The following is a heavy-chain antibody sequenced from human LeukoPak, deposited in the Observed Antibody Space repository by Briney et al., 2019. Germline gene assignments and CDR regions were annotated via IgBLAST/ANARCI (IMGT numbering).Heavy chain of an antibody. CDR1: GGSISSYY. J-gene: IGHJ6*02. CDR3: ARDGLGMGYHYYYGMDV. CDR2: IYYSGST. Sequence: PSETLSLTCTVSGGSISSYYWSWIRQPPGKGLEWIGYIYYSGSTNYNPSLKSRVTISVDTSKNQFSLKLSSVTAADTAVYYCARDGLGMGYHYYYGMDVWGQGTTVTVSS. D-gene: IGHD1-26*01. V-gene: IGHV4-59*01.